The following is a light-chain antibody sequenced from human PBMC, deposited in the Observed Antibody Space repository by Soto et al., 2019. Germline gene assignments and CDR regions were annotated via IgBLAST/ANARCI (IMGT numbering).Light chain of an antibody. J-gene: IGKJ4*01. CDR1: QGVGRF. CDR2: DAS. V-gene: IGKV3-11*01. Sequence: EIVLTQSPATLSLSPGERAALSCRASQGVGRFLAWYQQKPGQAPRLLIYDASNRATGIPARFSGSGSGTDFTRAINNLEPEDFAVYYCQQRGGWPLTFGGGTKVEIK. CDR3: QQRGGWPLT.